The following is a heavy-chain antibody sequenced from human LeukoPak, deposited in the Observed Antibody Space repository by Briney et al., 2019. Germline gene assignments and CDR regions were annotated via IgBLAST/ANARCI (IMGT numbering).Heavy chain of an antibody. CDR2: INPNSGIT. D-gene: IGHD2-15*01. CDR1: GYTFTGYY. J-gene: IGHJ4*02. CDR3: ARVLGVVAATSNFDY. V-gene: IGHV1-2*02. Sequence: ASVKVSCKASGYTFTGYYMHWVRQAPGQGLEWMGWINPNSGITNYAQKFQGRVTMTRDTSISTAYMELRSLRSDDTAVYYCARVLGVVAATSNFDYWGQGTLVTVSS.